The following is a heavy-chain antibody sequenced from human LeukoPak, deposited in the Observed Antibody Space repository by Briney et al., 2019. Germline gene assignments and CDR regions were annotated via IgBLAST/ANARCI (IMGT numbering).Heavy chain of an antibody. V-gene: IGHV4-59*01. J-gene: IGHJ4*02. CDR3: ASSSHGGYCSSTSCLDY. CDR2: IYYSGST. Sequence: PSETLSLTCTVSGGSISSYYWSWIRQPPGKGLEWIGYIYYSGSTSYNPSLKSRVTISVDTSKNQFSLKLSSVTAADTAVYYCASSSHGGYCSSTSCLDYWGQGTLVTVSS. CDR1: GGSISSYY. D-gene: IGHD2-2*01.